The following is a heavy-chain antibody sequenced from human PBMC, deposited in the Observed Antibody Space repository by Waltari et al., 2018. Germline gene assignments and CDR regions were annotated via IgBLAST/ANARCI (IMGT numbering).Heavy chain of an antibody. D-gene: IGHD2-2*01. Sequence: QVQLQESGPGLVKPSETLSLTCTVSGGSISSHYWSWIRQPPGKGLEWIGYIYYSGSTNYNPSLKSRVTISVDTSKNQFSLKLSSVTAADTAVYYCARVEPAAPAEGYWYFDLWGRGTLVTVSS. J-gene: IGHJ2*01. CDR2: IYYSGST. V-gene: IGHV4-59*11. CDR3: ARVEPAAPAEGYWYFDL. CDR1: GGSISSHY.